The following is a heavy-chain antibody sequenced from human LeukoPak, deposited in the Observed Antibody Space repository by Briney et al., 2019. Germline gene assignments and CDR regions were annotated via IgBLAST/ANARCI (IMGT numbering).Heavy chain of an antibody. Sequence: SETLSLTCTVSSGSISSSTYYWGRIRQPPGQGLEWIGTIYYTGSTYYNPSLKSRVTISVDTSKNQFSLKLTSVTAADTAVYYCARVTYYYDSSGYSYLQSGAFDIWGQGTTVTVSS. CDR1: SGSISSSTYY. J-gene: IGHJ3*02. CDR3: ARVTYYYDSSGYSYLQSGAFDI. CDR2: IYYTGST. V-gene: IGHV4-39*07. D-gene: IGHD3-22*01.